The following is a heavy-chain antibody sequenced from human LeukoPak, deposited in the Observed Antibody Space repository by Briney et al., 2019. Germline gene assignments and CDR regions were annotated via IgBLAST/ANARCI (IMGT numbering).Heavy chain of an antibody. Sequence: HPGGSLRLSCGASGFTFSNYGMLWVRQAPGKGLEWVAFIRYDGNNKLYADSVKGRFTISRDNAKNTLYLQMNSLRAEDTAVYYCARVQWGGLYYFDYWGQGTLVTVSS. J-gene: IGHJ4*02. D-gene: IGHD6-19*01. V-gene: IGHV3-30*02. CDR2: IRYDGNNK. CDR1: GFTFSNYG. CDR3: ARVQWGGLYYFDY.